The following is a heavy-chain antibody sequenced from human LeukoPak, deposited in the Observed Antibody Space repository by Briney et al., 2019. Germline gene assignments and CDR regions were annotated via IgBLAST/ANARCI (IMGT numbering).Heavy chain of an antibody. CDR2: IYTSGST. Sequence: SETLSLTSTVSVGSTSSYYWSCIRHPAGKGLEWIGRIYTSGSTNYNPSLKSRVTMSVDTSKNQFSLKLSSATAADTAVYYCASTGKTYYDFWSGYYIEDYWGQGTLVTVSS. D-gene: IGHD3-3*01. CDR3: ASTGKTYYDFWSGYYIEDY. V-gene: IGHV4-4*07. J-gene: IGHJ4*02. CDR1: VGSTSSYY.